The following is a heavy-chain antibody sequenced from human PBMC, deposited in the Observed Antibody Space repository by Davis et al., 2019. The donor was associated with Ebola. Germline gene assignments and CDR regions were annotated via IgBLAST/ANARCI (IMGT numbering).Heavy chain of an antibody. Sequence: MPSETLSLTCTVSGYSISSGYYWGWIRQPPGKGLEWIGSIYHSGSTYYNPSLKSRVTISVDTSKNQISLKLSSVTAADTAVYYCARWGVGASYFDYWGQGTLVTVSS. J-gene: IGHJ4*02. CDR2: IYHSGST. D-gene: IGHD1-26*01. CDR1: GYSISSGYY. V-gene: IGHV4-38-2*02. CDR3: ARWGVGASYFDY.